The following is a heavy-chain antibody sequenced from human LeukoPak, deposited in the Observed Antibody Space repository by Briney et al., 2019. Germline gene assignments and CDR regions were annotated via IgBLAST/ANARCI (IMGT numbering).Heavy chain of an antibody. Sequence: ASVKVSCKASGYTFSGHYMYWVRQAPGQGLEWMGWINPNSGGTNYAQKFQGRVTMTRDTSISTAYMELSRLRSDDTAVYYCARDLRYFDWSHIDYWGQGTLVTVSS. J-gene: IGHJ4*02. CDR1: GYTFSGHY. V-gene: IGHV1-2*02. D-gene: IGHD3-9*01. CDR3: ARDLRYFDWSHIDY. CDR2: INPNSGGT.